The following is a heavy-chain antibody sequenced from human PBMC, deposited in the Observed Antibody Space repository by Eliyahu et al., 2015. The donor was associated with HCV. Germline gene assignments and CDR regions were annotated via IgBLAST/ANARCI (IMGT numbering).Heavy chain of an antibody. D-gene: IGHD3-3*01. CDR1: GFTXSSYX. CDR2: IWYDGSNK. J-gene: IGHJ6*02. CDR3: ARVPYYDFWSGYYTPPRDYGMDV. V-gene: IGHV3-33*01. Sequence: QVQLVESGGGVVQPGRSLXLSCAASGFTXSSYXXHXVRXAAGKGLEWVAVIWYDGSNKYYADSVKGRFTISRDNSKNTLYLQMNSLRAEDTAVYYCARVPYYDFWSGYYTPPRDYGMDVWGQGTTVTVSS.